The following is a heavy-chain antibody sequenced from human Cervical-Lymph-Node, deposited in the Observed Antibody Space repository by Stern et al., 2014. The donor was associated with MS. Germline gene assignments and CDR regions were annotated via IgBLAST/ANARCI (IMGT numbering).Heavy chain of an antibody. D-gene: IGHD1-20*01. V-gene: IGHV1-46*03. J-gene: IGHJ4*02. CDR3: ARAYNWNDGGLDH. Sequence: MQLVESGAEVKKPGASVKVSCQASGYIFTDYYMHWVRQAPGQGLEWMGIINPNDGSTTYAQKFQGRVTMTRDTSTSTVYMEQSSLRSEDTAVYYCARAYNWNDGGLDHWGQGTLVSVSS. CDR2: INPNDGST. CDR1: GYIFTDYY.